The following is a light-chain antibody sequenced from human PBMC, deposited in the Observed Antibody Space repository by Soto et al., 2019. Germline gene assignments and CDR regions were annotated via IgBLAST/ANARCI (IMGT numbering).Light chain of an antibody. CDR3: STWDDSLSGPV. CDR1: SSNFGSNY. CDR2: SNS. V-gene: IGLV1-47*02. Sequence: QSVLTQPPSASGTPGQRVTISCSGSSSNFGSNYVYWYQQLPGTAPKLLIYSNSQRPSGVPDRFSGSKSGTSASLASSVLRSEDEADYYCSTWDDSLSGPVLGGGTKLTVL. J-gene: IGLJ3*02.